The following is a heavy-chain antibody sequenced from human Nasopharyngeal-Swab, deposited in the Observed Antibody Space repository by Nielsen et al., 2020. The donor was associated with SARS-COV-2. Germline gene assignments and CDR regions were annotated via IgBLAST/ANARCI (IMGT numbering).Heavy chain of an antibody. D-gene: IGHD3-16*02. Sequence: AAEAVSCKDSGESFISYGISWVRQAPGQGLEWMGWVSAYNGHTNYAPKLQGRVTMTTDTSTSTAYMELRSLRSDDTAVYYCARAPHYDYIWGSYHQSFNFDYWGQGTLVTVSS. CDR1: GESFISYG. J-gene: IGHJ4*02. CDR3: ARAPHYDYIWGSYHQSFNFDY. CDR2: VSAYNGHT. V-gene: IGHV1-18*01.